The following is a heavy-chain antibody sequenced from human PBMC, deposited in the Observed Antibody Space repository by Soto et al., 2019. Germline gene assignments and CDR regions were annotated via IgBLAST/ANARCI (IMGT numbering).Heavy chain of an antibody. D-gene: IGHD3-9*01. CDR2: ISAYNGNT. V-gene: IGHV1-18*01. J-gene: IGHJ4*02. Sequence: ASVKVSCKASRYTFTSNGISWVRQDPGQGLEWMGWISAYNGNTNYAQKLQGRVTMTTDTSTSTAYMELRSLRSDDTAVYYCARGKNKDNDISPGYDYWGQGTLGTVSS. CDR1: RYTFTSNG. CDR3: ARGKNKDNDISPGYDY.